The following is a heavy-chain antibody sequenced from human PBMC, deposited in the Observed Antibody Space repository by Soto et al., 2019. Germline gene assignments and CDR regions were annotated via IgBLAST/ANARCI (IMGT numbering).Heavy chain of an antibody. J-gene: IGHJ6*02. V-gene: IGHV5-51*01. CDR1: GYSFTSHW. CDR2: IYPGDPET. D-gene: IGHD6-25*01. CDR3: ARGGLRKAYFGMEV. Sequence: GESLKISCKCSGYSFTSHWIAWVRQMPGKGLEWMGIIYPGDPETRHSPSFQGQVTISADKSISTAYLQWSSLKASDTAIYYCARGGLRKAYFGMEVWGQGTTVTVSS.